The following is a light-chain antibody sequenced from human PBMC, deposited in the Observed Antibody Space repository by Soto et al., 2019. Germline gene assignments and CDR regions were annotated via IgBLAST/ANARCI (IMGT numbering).Light chain of an antibody. CDR2: EGS. CDR3: FSYAGSSTPYV. Sequence: QSALTQPASVSGAPGQSITISCTGTSSDVGSYNLVSWYQQHPGKAPKLMIYEGSKRTSGVSNRFSGAKSGNTASLTISGLQAEDEADYYCFSYAGSSTPYVFGTGTKLTVL. CDR1: SSDVGSYNL. J-gene: IGLJ1*01. V-gene: IGLV2-23*01.